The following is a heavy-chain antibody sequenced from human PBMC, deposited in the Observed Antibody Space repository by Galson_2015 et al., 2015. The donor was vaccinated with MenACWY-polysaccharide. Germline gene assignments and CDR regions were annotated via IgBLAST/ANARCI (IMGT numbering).Heavy chain of an antibody. CDR3: ARERIYCSSTSCPTQAWFDP. J-gene: IGHJ5*02. Sequence: SVKVSCKASGGTFSSYTISWVRQAPGQGLEWMGRIIPILGIANYAQKFQGRVTITADKSTSTAYMELSSLRSEDTAVYYCARERIYCSSTSCPTQAWFDPWAREPWSPSPQ. CDR2: IIPILGIA. D-gene: IGHD2-2*01. V-gene: IGHV1-69*04. CDR1: GGTFSSYT.